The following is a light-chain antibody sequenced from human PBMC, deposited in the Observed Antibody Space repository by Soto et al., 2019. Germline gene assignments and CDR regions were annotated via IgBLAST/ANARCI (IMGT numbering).Light chain of an antibody. V-gene: IGKV4-1*01. Sequence: DIVMTQSPDSLAVSLGERATINCKSSQSVLYSSNNKNYLAWYQQKPGQPPKLLIYWASTRESGVPDRFSGSGSGTDFTLTISSLQVEDVAVYYCQQYYSPGTFGGGTKVEIK. J-gene: IGKJ4*01. CDR2: WAS. CDR1: QSVLYSSNNKNY. CDR3: QQYYSPGT.